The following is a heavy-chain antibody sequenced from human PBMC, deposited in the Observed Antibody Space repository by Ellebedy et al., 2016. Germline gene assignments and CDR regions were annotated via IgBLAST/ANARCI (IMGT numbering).Heavy chain of an antibody. V-gene: IGHV4-30-4*01. D-gene: IGHD3-9*01. CDR1: GGSISSGDYY. CDR3: ARVRGIDDILTGP. Sequence: LRLSXTVSGGSISSGDYYWSWIRQPPGKGLEWIGYIYYSGSTYYNPSLKSRVTISVDTSKNQFSLKLSSVTAADTAVYYCARVRGIDDILTGPWGQGTLVTVSS. J-gene: IGHJ5*02. CDR2: IYYSGST.